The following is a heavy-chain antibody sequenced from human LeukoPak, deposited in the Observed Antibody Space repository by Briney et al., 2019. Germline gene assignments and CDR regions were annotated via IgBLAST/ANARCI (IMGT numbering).Heavy chain of an antibody. CDR1: GFTFSSYW. Sequence: PGGSLRLSCAASGFTFSSYWMSWVRRPPGKGLEWVGRIKSKTDGGAADYAAPVKGRFSISRDDSKNTLYLQMNSLRTGDTAVYYCTTDPGDYEDYWGQGTLVTVSS. D-gene: IGHD4-17*01. V-gene: IGHV3-15*01. CDR2: IKSKTDGGAA. CDR3: TTDPGDYEDY. J-gene: IGHJ4*02.